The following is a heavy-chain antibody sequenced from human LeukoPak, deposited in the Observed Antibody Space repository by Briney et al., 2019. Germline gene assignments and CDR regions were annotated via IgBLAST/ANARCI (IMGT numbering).Heavy chain of an antibody. Sequence: GGSLRLSCAASGFTFSSYAMHWVRQAPGKGLEWVAVISYDGSNKYYADSVKGRFTISRDNSKSTLYLQMNSLRADDTAVFYCAKGEQGVDYWGRGTLSPSPQ. J-gene: IGHJ4*02. D-gene: IGHD1/OR15-1a*01. CDR3: AKGEQGVDY. CDR2: ISYDGSNK. CDR1: GFTFSSYA. V-gene: IGHV3-30*04.